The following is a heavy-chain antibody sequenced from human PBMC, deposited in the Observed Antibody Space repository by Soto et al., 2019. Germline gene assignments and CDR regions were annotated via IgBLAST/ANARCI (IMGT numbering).Heavy chain of an antibody. D-gene: IGHD3-22*01. CDR1: GFTFSSYG. CDR2: ISYDGSNK. Sequence: GGSLRLSCAASGFTFSSYGMHWVRQAPGKGLEWVAVISYDGSNKYYADSVKGRFTISRDNSKNTLYLQMNSLRAEDTAVYYCARTQYDYATSGNDGFDIWGQGTMVTASS. V-gene: IGHV3-30*03. J-gene: IGHJ3*02. CDR3: ARTQYDYATSGNDGFDI.